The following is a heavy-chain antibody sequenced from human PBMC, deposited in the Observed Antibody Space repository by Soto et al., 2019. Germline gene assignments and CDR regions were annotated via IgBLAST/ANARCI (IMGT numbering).Heavy chain of an antibody. CDR3: AKVINQYTAEYDFPGLGDYYYYGMDV. V-gene: IGHV3-30*18. J-gene: IGHJ6*02. CDR2: ISYDGSNK. D-gene: IGHD3-3*01. CDR1: GFTFSSYG. Sequence: GGSLRLSCAASGFTFSSYGMHWVRQAPGKGLEWVAVISYDGSNKYYADSVKGRFTISRDNSKNTLYLQMNSLRAEDTAVYYCAKVINQYTAEYDFPGLGDYYYYGMDVWGQGTTVTVSS.